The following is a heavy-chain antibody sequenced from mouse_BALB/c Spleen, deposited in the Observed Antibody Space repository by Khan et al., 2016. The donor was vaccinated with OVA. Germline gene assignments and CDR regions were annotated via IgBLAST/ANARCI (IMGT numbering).Heavy chain of an antibody. CDR1: GFNIKDTY. CDR3: ARRRKYYGSRDY. V-gene: IGHV14-3*02. J-gene: IGHJ2*01. CDR2: IDPANGNT. Sequence: IQLVQSGAELVKPGASVKLSCTASGFNIKDTYMHWVKQRPEQGLEWIGRIDPANGNTNYDPKFQGKATITADTSSNTAYLPLSSLTSEDTAVYYCARRRKYYGSRDYWGQGTTLTVSS. D-gene: IGHD1-1*01.